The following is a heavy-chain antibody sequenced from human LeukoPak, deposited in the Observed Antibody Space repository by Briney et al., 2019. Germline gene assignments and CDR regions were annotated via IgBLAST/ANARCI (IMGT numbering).Heavy chain of an antibody. V-gene: IGHV3-7*01. CDR3: AREGRGKFDY. Sequence: QSGGSLRLSCPASGFTVSSYWTSWVRQAAGKGLEWVANIKEDGSEKYYVDSVKGRFTISKEKPKNSVYLQMNSLRAEDTAVNYCAREGRGKFDYWGQGHLVTVSS. J-gene: IGHJ4*02. CDR1: GFTVSSYW. D-gene: IGHD3-16*01. CDR2: IKEDGSEK.